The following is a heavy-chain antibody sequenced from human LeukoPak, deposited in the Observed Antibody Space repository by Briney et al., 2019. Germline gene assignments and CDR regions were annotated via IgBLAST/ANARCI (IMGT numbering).Heavy chain of an antibody. Sequence: QPGRSLRLSCAASGFTFSSYGMHWVRQAPGKGLEWVAVIWYDGSNKYYADSVKGRFTISRDNSKNTLYLQMNSLRAEDTAVYYRARDLSRGDHGWFDPWGQGTLVTVSS. V-gene: IGHV3-33*01. CDR3: ARDLSRGDHGWFDP. CDR2: IWYDGSNK. D-gene: IGHD2-21*02. J-gene: IGHJ5*02. CDR1: GFTFSSYG.